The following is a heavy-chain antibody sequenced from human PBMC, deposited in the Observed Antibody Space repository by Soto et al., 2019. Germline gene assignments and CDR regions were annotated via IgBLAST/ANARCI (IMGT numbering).Heavy chain of an antibody. CDR3: ARVSSSGWRWGYNWFDP. CDR2: ISPSGGST. CDR1: GFTFSVFA. V-gene: IGHV3-23*01. D-gene: IGHD6-19*01. J-gene: IGHJ5*02. Sequence: QPGGSLRLSCAASGFTFSVFAMSWARQAPGKGLEWVSTISPSGGSTYYPDSVKGRFTISRDNAKNSLYLQMNSLRAEDTAVYYCARVSSSGWRWGYNWFDPWGQGTLVTVSS.